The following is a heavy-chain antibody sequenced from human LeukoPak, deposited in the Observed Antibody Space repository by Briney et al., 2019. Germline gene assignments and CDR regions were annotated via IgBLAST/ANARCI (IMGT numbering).Heavy chain of an antibody. D-gene: IGHD3-9*01. CDR3: ARDQEYYDILTGYLY. Sequence: GGSLRLSCAASGFSFGSYDMNWVRQAPGKGLEWVAVISYDGSNKYYADSVKGRFTISRDNSKNTLYLQMNSLRAEDTAVYYCARDQEYYDILTGYLYWGQGTLVTVSS. CDR1: GFSFGSYD. J-gene: IGHJ4*02. V-gene: IGHV3-30*03. CDR2: ISYDGSNK.